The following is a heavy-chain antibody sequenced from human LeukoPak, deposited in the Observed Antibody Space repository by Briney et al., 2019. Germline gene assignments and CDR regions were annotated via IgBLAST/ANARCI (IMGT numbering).Heavy chain of an antibody. CDR3: ARDLLHRIAAAGTEGDY. CDR1: GYTFTGYY. CDR2: INPNSGGT. J-gene: IGHJ4*02. Sequence: ASVKVSCKASGYTFTGYYMHWVRQAPGQGLEWMGRINPNSGGTNYAQKFQGRVTMTRDTSISTAYMELSRLRSDDTAVYYCARDLLHRIAAAGTEGDYWGQGTLVTVSS. V-gene: IGHV1-2*06. D-gene: IGHD6-13*01.